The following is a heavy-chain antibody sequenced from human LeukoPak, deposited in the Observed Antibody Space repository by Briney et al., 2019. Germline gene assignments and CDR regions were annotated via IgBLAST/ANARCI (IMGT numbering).Heavy chain of an antibody. CDR3: AKDLHLIPHAYCSGDCYSYYYDSSGYSPFDP. CDR1: GFTFSSYG. Sequence: PGGSLRLSCAASGFTFSSYGMHWVRQAPGKGLEWVAFIRYDGSNKYYADSVKGRFTISRDNSKNTLYLQMNSLRAEDTAVYYCAKDLHLIPHAYCSGDCYSYYYDSSGYSPFDPWGQGTLVTVSS. CDR2: IRYDGSNK. J-gene: IGHJ5*02. D-gene: IGHD3-22*01. V-gene: IGHV3-30*02.